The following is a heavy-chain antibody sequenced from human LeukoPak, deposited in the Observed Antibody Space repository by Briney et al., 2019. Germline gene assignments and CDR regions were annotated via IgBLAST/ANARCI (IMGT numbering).Heavy chain of an antibody. CDR1: GGSISSYY. V-gene: IGHV4-59*01. D-gene: IGHD5-24*01. CDR3: ARDGFNSWGAFDV. J-gene: IGHJ3*01. Sequence: SETLSLTCTVSGGSISSYYWSWIRQPPGKGLGWIGYIYYSGSTNYNPSLKSRVTISVDTSKSQFSLKLSSVTAADTAVYYCARDGFNSWGAFDVWGQGTMATVSS. CDR2: IYYSGST.